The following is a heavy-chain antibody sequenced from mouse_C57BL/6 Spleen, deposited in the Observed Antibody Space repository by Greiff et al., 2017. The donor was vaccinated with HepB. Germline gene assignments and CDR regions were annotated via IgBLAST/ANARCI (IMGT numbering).Heavy chain of an antibody. CDR1: GFTFSDYG. V-gene: IGHV5-17*01. Sequence: EVKLMESGGGLVKPGGSLKLSCAASGFTFSDYGMHWVRQAPEKGLEWVAYISSGSSTIYYADTVKGRCTISRDNAKNTLFLQMTSLRSEDTAMYYCARGYDGYYVGYWGQGTTLTVSS. D-gene: IGHD2-3*01. J-gene: IGHJ2*01. CDR2: ISSGSSTI. CDR3: ARGYDGYYVGY.